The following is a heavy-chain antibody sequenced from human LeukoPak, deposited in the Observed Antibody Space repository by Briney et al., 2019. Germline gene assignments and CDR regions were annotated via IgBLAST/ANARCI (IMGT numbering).Heavy chain of an antibody. J-gene: IGHJ6*02. V-gene: IGHV3-33*01. CDR1: GFTFSYHG. CDR2: IWYDGSNK. D-gene: IGHD6-19*01. Sequence: PGRSLRLSCAASGFTFSYHGMQWVRQAPAKGLEWVADIWYDGSNKYYADSVKGRFTISRDNSKSTLYLQMNSLRTEDTAVYYCARDHGSGSPPYGMDVWGQGTTVTVSS. CDR3: ARDHGSGSPPYGMDV.